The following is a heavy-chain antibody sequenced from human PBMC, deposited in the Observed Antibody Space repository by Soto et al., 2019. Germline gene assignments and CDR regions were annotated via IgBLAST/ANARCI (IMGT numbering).Heavy chain of an antibody. Sequence: QLQLQESGPGLVKPSETLSLTCSVSGDSINSDNYYWGWIRQPPGKGLEWIGSIYYRGNTYYNPSLMPRVTISLDKSKSQFSLKLNSVTAADSAVYFCARLEGLATISYYFDYWGQGTLVTVSS. CDR1: GDSINSDNYY. V-gene: IGHV4-39*01. CDR3: ARLEGLATISYYFDY. CDR2: IYYRGNT. J-gene: IGHJ4*02. D-gene: IGHD3-9*01.